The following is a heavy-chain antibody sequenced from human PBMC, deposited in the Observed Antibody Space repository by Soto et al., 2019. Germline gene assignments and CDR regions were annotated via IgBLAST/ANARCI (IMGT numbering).Heavy chain of an antibody. Sequence: GGSLRLSCAASGFTFSSYAMSWVRQAPGKGLEWVSAISGSGGSTYYADSVKGRFTISRDNSKNTLYLQMNSLRAEDTAVYYCAKDAAYCTNGVCYWGVSFDYWGQGTLVTVSS. CDR1: GFTFSSYA. D-gene: IGHD2-8*01. V-gene: IGHV3-23*01. CDR3: AKDAAYCTNGVCYWGVSFDY. J-gene: IGHJ4*02. CDR2: ISGSGGST.